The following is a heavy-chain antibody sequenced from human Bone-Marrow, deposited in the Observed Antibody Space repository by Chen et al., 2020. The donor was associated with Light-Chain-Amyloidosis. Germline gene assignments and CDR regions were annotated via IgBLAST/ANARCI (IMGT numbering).Heavy chain of an antibody. CDR3: ARRRDGYNFDY. CDR1: GYTFPNYW. CDR2: IYPDDSDA. V-gene: IGHV5-51*01. D-gene: IGHD5-12*01. J-gene: IGHJ4*02. Sequence: EVQLEQSGPEGKKPGESLKISCKGSGYTFPNYWIGWVRQMPGKGLEWMGVIYPDDSDARYSPSFEGQVTISADKSITTAYLQWMSLKASDTAMYYCARRRDGYNFDYWGQGTLVTVSS.